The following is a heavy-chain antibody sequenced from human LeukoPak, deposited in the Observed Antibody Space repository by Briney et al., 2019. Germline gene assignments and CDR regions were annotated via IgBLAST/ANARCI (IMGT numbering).Heavy chain of an antibody. CDR2: IKNKADGGTT. CDR1: GLNFNNAW. D-gene: IGHD6-13*01. V-gene: IGHV3-15*01. Sequence: PGGSLRLSCAASGLNFNNAWMSWVRQAPGKGLEWVGRIKNKADGGTTDYAAPVEGRFTISREDSKNTLHLQMSSLKTEDTAVYYCIKHASSRSFGSWGQGTLVTVSS. J-gene: IGHJ4*02. CDR3: IKHASSRSFGS.